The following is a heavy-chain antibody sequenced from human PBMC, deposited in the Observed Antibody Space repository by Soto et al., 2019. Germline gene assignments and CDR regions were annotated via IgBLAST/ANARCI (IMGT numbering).Heavy chain of an antibody. Sequence: PGESLKISCQASGYGFADYWIGWVRQLPGKGLEWTGIVYPGDSDTRNSPSFQGQVTISADMSISTAHLQWYDLKASDSAMYYCARHIGAYYDNNGYPYFDYWGQGTRVTVSS. CDR1: GYGFADYW. D-gene: IGHD3-22*01. CDR3: ARHIGAYYDNNGYPYFDY. J-gene: IGHJ4*02. V-gene: IGHV5-51*01. CDR2: VYPGDSDT.